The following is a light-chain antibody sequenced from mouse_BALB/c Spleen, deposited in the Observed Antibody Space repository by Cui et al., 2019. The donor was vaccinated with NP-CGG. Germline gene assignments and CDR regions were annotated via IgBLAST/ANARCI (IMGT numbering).Light chain of an antibody. CDR3: ALWYSNHWV. CDR1: TGAVTTSNY. V-gene: IGLV1*01. J-gene: IGLJ1*01. CDR2: GTN. Sequence: AVASQDSALTTSSGETVTLTCRSSTGAVTTSNYANWVQEKPDHLFTGLIGGTNNRAPGVPARFSGSLIGDKAALTITGAQTEDEAIYFCALWYSNHWVFGGGTKLTVL.